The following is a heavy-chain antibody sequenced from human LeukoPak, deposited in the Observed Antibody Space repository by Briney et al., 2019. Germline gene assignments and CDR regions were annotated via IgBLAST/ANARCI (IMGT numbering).Heavy chain of an antibody. V-gene: IGHV3-30*03. J-gene: IGHJ4*02. Sequence: GGSLRLSCAASGFTFSSYGIHWVRQAPGKGLEWVAALSHDGSDKYHADSVKGRFTISRDNSKNTLYLQMNSLSVEDTAVYYCARGALCSSADYWGQGTLVTVSS. CDR1: GFTFSSYG. CDR2: LSHDGSDK. D-gene: IGHD6-19*01. CDR3: ARGALCSSADY.